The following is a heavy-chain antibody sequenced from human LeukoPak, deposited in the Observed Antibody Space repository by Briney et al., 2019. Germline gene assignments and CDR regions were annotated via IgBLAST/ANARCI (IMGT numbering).Heavy chain of an antibody. D-gene: IGHD6-13*01. CDR3: ARHREYGLKLVSFDY. CDR1: GYSFTSYW. V-gene: IGHV5-51*01. J-gene: IGHJ4*02. CDR2: IYTGDSDT. Sequence: GESLKISCKGSGYSFTSYWIGWLRQMPGKGLEWMGIIYTGDSDTRSSPSFQGQVTISADKPISTAYLQWSSLKASDTAMYYCARHREYGLKLVSFDYWGQGTLVTVSS.